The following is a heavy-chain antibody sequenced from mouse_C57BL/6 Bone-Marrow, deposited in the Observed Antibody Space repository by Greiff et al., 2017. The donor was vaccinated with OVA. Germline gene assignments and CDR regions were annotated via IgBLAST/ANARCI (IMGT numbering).Heavy chain of an antibody. D-gene: IGHD2-2*01. J-gene: IGHJ1*03. Sequence: DVHLVESGPGLVKPSQSLSLTCSVTGYSIPSGYYWNWIRPFPGNQLEWMGYISYDGSNNYNPSLKNRISITRDTSKKQVFLKLNSVTTEDTATYYCARDRGYGYWYFDVWGTGTTVTVSS. CDR1: GYSIPSGYY. CDR2: ISYDGSN. V-gene: IGHV3-6*01. CDR3: ARDRGYGYWYFDV.